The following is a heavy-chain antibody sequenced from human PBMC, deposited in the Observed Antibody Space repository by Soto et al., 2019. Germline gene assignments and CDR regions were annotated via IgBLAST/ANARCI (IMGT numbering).Heavy chain of an antibody. CDR3: AKDSLERGYYFDY. V-gene: IGHV3-9*01. CDR2: ISWNSGSI. CDR1: GFTFDDYA. D-gene: IGHD1-1*01. Sequence: EVQLVESGGGLVQPGRSLRLSCAASGFTFDDYAMHWVRQAPGKGLEWVSGISWNSGSIGYADSVKGRFTISRDNAKNSLYLQMNSLRAEDTALYYCAKDSLERGYYFDYWGQGTLVTVSS. J-gene: IGHJ4*02.